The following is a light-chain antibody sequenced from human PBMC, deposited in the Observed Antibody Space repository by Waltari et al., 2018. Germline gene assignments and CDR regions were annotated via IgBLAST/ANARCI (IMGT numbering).Light chain of an antibody. CDR2: WAS. J-gene: IGKJ4*01. CDR1: QSVLYSSDNRNY. Sequence: DIVMTQSPDSLAVSLGERATINCKSSQSVLYSSDNRNYLAWYQQKPGPPPNLLISWASPRESGVPDRFSGSGSGTDFTLTISSLQAEDVAVYYCQQYYITPLSFGGGTKVEIK. CDR3: QQYYITPLS. V-gene: IGKV4-1*01.